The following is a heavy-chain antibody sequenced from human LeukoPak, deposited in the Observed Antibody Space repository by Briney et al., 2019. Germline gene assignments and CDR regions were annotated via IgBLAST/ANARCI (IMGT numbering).Heavy chain of an antibody. CDR2: IWYDGSNK. CDR1: GFTFSSYG. J-gene: IGHJ4*02. Sequence: GRSLRLSCAASGFTFSSYGMHWVRQAPGKGLEWVAVIWYDGSNKYYADSVKGRFIISRDNSKNTLYLQMNSLRAEDTAVYYCAKVMGATPGEWGQGTLVTVSS. D-gene: IGHD1-26*01. V-gene: IGHV3-33*06. CDR3: AKVMGATPGE.